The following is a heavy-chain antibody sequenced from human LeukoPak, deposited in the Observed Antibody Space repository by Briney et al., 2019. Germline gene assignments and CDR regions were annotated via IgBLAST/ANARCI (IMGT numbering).Heavy chain of an antibody. Sequence: PGGSLRLSCAASGFTFSSYSMNWVRQAPGKGLEWVSYISSSSSTIYYADSVKGRFTISRDNAKNSLYLQMNSLRAEDTAVYYCATSMYFYDRRGYYPYYFDHWGQGTLVTVSS. CDR3: ATSMYFYDRRGYYPYYFDH. V-gene: IGHV3-48*01. CDR1: GFTFSSYS. J-gene: IGHJ4*02. D-gene: IGHD3-22*01. CDR2: ISSSSSTI.